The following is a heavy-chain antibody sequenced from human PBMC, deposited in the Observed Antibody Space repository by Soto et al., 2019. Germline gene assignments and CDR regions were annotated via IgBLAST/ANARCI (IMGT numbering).Heavy chain of an antibody. V-gene: IGHV3-49*04. Sequence: GGSLRLSCVTSGFTFGDYAMSWVRQAPGKGLGWVGFIRSKTYGGTTEYAASVKGRFTISRDDSTRIAYLQINSLKTEDTAMYYCTRGSAEVGGRLPSQWGQGTLVTVSS. CDR1: GFTFGDYA. D-gene: IGHD1-26*01. CDR2: IRSKTYGGTT. J-gene: IGHJ1*01. CDR3: TRGSAEVGGRLPSQ.